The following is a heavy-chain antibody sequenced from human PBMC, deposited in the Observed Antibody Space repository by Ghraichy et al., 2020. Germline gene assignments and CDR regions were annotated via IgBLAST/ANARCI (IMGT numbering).Heavy chain of an antibody. CDR2: IYPGDSDT. J-gene: IGHJ3*02. CDR3: ARLNGEQWLVLGAFDI. D-gene: IGHD6-19*01. V-gene: IGHV5-51*01. CDR1: GYSFTSYW. Sequence: GESLNISCKGSGYSFTSYWIGWVRQMPGKGLEWMGIIYPGDSDTRYSPSFQGQVTISADKSISTAYLQWSSLKASDTAMYYCARLNGEQWLVLGAFDIWGQGTMVTVSS.